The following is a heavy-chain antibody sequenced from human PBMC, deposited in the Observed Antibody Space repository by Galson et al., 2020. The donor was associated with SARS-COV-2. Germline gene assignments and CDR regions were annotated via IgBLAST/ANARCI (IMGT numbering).Heavy chain of an antibody. CDR3: ARHCSGGSCRKDAFDI. V-gene: IGHV4-59*08. Sequence: SETLSLTCTVSGGSISSYYWSWIRQPPGKGLEWIGYIYYSGSTNYNPSLKSRVTISVDTSKNQFSLKLSSVTAADTAVYYCARHCSGGSCRKDAFDIWGQGTMVTVSS. CDR1: GGSISSYY. CDR2: IYYSGST. J-gene: IGHJ3*02. D-gene: IGHD2-15*01.